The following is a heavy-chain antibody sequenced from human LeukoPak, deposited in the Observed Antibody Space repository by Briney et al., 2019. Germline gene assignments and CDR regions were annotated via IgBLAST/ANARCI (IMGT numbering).Heavy chain of an antibody. J-gene: IGHJ6*02. CDR2: IYTSGST. CDR1: GGSISSYY. CDR3: ARDLGSGYDLLYYYYGMDV. D-gene: IGHD5-12*01. V-gene: IGHV4-4*07. Sequence: SETLSLTCTVSGGSISSYYWSWIRQPAGKGLEWIGRIYTSGSTNYNPSLKSRVTMSVDTSKNQFSLKLSSVTAADTAVYYCARDLGSGYDLLYYYYGMDVWGQGTTVTVSS.